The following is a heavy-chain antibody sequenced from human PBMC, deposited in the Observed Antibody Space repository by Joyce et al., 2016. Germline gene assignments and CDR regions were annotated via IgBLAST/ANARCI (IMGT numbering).Heavy chain of an antibody. CDR3: AKTNPGPGGEVRGVFPPAFYYGIDV. CDR1: GFTFSTYA. Sequence: QVQLVESGGAVVQPGRSLGLSCVASGFTFSTYAMHWVRQAPGKGLEWVALSLHHGGDKYYADAVRGRFTISRDNSKNTLFLEMDSLRPEDTGIYYCAKTNPGPGGEVRGVFPPAFYYGIDVWGQGTTVTVSS. D-gene: IGHD3-10*01. CDR2: SLHHGGDK. J-gene: IGHJ6*02. V-gene: IGHV3-30*18.